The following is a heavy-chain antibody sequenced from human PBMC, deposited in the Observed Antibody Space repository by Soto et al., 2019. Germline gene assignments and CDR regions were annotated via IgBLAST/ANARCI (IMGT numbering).Heavy chain of an antibody. D-gene: IGHD1-1*01. CDR3: ARGRYGDY. J-gene: IGHJ4*02. CDR1: GYAFTTYG. Sequence: QVHLVQSGAEVKKPGASVKVSCKGSGYAFTTYGITWVGQAPGQGLEWMGWISAHNGNTNYAQKLQGRVTVTRETSTSTAYMELRSLRSDDTAVYYCARGRYGDYWGQGALVTVSS. V-gene: IGHV1-18*01. CDR2: ISAHNGNT.